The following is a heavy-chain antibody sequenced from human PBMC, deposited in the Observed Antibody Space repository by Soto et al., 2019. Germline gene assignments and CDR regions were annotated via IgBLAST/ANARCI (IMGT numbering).Heavy chain of an antibody. J-gene: IGHJ4*02. V-gene: IGHV1-18*01. Sequence: QVQLVQSGAEVKKPGASVKVSCKASGYTFTSYGISWVRQAPGQGLEWMGWISAYNGNTNYAQKLQGRVTMTTDTSTSTAYMELRSLRSDDTAVYYCARWTIVATMGDAGYYFDYWGQGTLVTVSS. CDR2: ISAYNGNT. D-gene: IGHD5-12*01. CDR1: GYTFTSYG. CDR3: ARWTIVATMGDAGYYFDY.